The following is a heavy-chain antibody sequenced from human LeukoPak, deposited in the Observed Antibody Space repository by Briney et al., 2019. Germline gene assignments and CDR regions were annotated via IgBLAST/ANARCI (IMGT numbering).Heavy chain of an antibody. Sequence: GGSLRLSCAISGFTFSACELTWVRQAPGKGLEWVSYISRSGSTRYYADSVQGRFTISRDNAKNSLYLQVNSLRAEDTAVYYCARVATMVRVPLDALDIWGQGTMVSVSS. CDR1: GFTFSACE. CDR3: ARVATMVRVPLDALDI. D-gene: IGHD3-10*01. CDR2: ISRSGSTR. V-gene: IGHV3-48*03. J-gene: IGHJ3*02.